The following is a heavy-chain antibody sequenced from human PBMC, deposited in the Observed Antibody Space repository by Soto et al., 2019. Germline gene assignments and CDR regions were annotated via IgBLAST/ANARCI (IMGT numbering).Heavy chain of an antibody. CDR1: GYTFTAYS. CDR3: AREASAVISLDY. J-gene: IGHJ4*02. D-gene: IGHD6-19*01. V-gene: IGHV1-2*02. Sequence: ASVKVSCKASGYTFTAYSMHWVRQAPGQGLEWVGWFNPNSGDTIYAQKFQGRVTLTRDTSIGTAYMELYSLTSDDTAVYYCAREASAVISLDYWGQGTLVAVYS. CDR2: FNPNSGDT.